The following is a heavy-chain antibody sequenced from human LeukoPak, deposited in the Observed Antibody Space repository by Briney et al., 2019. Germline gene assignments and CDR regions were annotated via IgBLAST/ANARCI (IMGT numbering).Heavy chain of an antibody. J-gene: IGHJ4*02. D-gene: IGHD3-16*01. Sequence: SETLSLTCTVSGGSISSYYWGWIRQPPGKKLEWIGYIYYSGNTNYNPSLKSRVTISIDTSKNQFSLKVSSVTATDTAVYYCARVGDGNFDYWGQGTLVTVSS. CDR1: GGSISSYY. CDR2: IYYSGNT. CDR3: ARVGDGNFDY. V-gene: IGHV4-59*08.